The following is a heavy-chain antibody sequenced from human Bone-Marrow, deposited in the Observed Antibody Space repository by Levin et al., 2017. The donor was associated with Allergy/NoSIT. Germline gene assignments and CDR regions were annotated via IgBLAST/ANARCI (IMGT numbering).Heavy chain of an antibody. V-gene: IGHV1-8*01. CDR2: MNPNSGNT. Sequence: ASVKVSCKASGNNFTRYDINWVRQAPGQGLEWMGWMNPNSGNTGQAKKSQGRVNLTRNTSINTAYLELRSLELQDTAVYYCVDPRGWGQGTLIIVSS. CDR1: GNNFTRYD. J-gene: IGHJ4*02. D-gene: IGHD3-10*01. CDR3: VDPRG.